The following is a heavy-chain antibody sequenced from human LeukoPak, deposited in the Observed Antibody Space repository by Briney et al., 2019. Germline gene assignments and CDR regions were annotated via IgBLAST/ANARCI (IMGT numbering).Heavy chain of an antibody. CDR3: AKGSGYYYDSSGYAHDY. V-gene: IGHV3-9*01. D-gene: IGHD3-22*01. CDR1: GFTFSSYW. CDR2: ISWNSGSI. J-gene: IGHJ4*02. Sequence: GGSLRLSCAASGFTFSSYWMSWVRQAPGKGLEWVSGISWNSGSIGYADSVKGRFTISRDNAKNSLYLQMNSLRAEDTALYYCAKGSGYYYDSSGYAHDYWGQGTLVTVSS.